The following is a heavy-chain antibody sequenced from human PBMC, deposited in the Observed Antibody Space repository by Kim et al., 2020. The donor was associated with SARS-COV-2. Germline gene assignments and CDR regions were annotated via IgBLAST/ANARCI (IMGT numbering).Heavy chain of an antibody. Sequence: SVKGRFTISRDNSKNSLYLQMNSLRTEDTALYYCAKESIAARYYYYGMDVWGQGTTVTVSS. J-gene: IGHJ6*02. V-gene: IGHV3-43*01. D-gene: IGHD6-6*01. CDR3: AKESIAARYYYYGMDV.